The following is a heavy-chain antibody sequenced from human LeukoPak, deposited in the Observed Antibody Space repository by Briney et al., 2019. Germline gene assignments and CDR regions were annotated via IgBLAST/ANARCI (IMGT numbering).Heavy chain of an antibody. CDR2: IYTSGCT. J-gene: IGHJ4*02. D-gene: IGHD3-9*01. Sequence: AETLSLTCSVSGRSISSCYLRWIRQPAGRGLEGVGRIYTSGCTNLNPSLKSRSTMSVDTSKNQFSLKLSSVTAADTAVYYFARDTGYDILTGYSYYFDYWGQGTLVTVSS. CDR3: ARDTGYDILTGYSYYFDY. V-gene: IGHV4-4*07. CDR1: GRSISSCY.